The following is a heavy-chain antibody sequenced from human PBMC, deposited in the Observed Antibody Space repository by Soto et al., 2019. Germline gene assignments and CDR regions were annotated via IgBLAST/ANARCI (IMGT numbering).Heavy chain of an antibody. CDR1: GFTFSSYA. CDR3: AKVNPLNIVAKIEHYFDY. V-gene: IGHV3-23*01. Sequence: EVQLLESGGGLVQPGGSLRLSCAASGFTFSSYAMSWVRQAPGKGLEWVSAISGSGGSTYYADSVKGRFTISRDNSKNTLYLQMNSLRAEDTAVYYCAKVNPLNIVAKIEHYFDYWGPGTLVTVSS. CDR2: ISGSGGST. J-gene: IGHJ4*02. D-gene: IGHD5-12*01.